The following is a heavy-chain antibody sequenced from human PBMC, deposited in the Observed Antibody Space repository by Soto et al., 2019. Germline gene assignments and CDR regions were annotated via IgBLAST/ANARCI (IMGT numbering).Heavy chain of an antibody. CDR2: IYPGDSDT. V-gene: IGHV5-51*01. CDR1: GYSCTSYW. CDR3: ATPPYSDAFDI. Sequence: GESLKISCKGSGYSCTSYWIGWVRQMPGKGLEWMGIIYPGDSDTRYGPSFQGQVTISADKSISTAYLQWSSLKASDTAMYYCATPPYSDAFDIWGQGTMVTVSS. J-gene: IGHJ3*02. D-gene: IGHD2-15*01.